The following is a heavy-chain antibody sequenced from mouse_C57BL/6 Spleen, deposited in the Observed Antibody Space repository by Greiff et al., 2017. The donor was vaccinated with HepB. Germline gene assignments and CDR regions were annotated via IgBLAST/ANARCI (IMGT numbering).Heavy chain of an antibody. D-gene: IGHD3-3*01. J-gene: IGHJ4*01. CDR2: IYPGDGDT. CDR1: GYAFSSSW. V-gene: IGHV1-82*01. CDR3: ARGEGWAFYAMDY. Sequence: QVQLKESGPELVKPGASVKISCKASGYAFSSSWMNWVKQRPGKGLEWIGRIYPGDGDTNYNGKFKGKATLTADKSSSTAYMQLSSLTSEDSAVYFCARGEGWAFYAMDYWGQGTSVTVSS.